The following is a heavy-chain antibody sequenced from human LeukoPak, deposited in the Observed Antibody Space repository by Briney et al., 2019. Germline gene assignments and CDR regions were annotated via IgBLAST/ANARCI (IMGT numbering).Heavy chain of an antibody. V-gene: IGHV3-7*01. Sequence: GGSLRLSCAASGFTFSSYWMSWVRQAPGKGLEWVANIKQDGSEKYYVDSVKGRFTISRDNAKNSLYLQMNSLRAEDTAVYYCARERIGTLTGYLWGIYYYYMDVWGKGTTVTVSS. CDR1: GFTFSSYW. D-gene: IGHD3-9*01. J-gene: IGHJ6*03. CDR2: IKQDGSEK. CDR3: ARERIGTLTGYLWGIYYYYMDV.